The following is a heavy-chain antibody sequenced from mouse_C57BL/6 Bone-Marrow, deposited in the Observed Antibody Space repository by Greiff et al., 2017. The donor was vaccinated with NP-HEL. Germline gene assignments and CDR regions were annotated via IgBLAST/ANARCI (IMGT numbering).Heavy chain of an antibody. J-gene: IGHJ4*01. CDR2: IHPNSGST. CDR1: GYTFTSYW. Sequence: QVQLQQPGAELVKPGASVKLSCKASGYTFTSYWMHWVKQRPGQGLEWIGMIHPNSGSTNYNEKFKSKATLTVDKSSSTAYMQLSSLTSEDSAVYYCARKAVNYGSNYAMDYWGQGTSVTVSS. V-gene: IGHV1-64*01. D-gene: IGHD1-1*01. CDR3: ARKAVNYGSNYAMDY.